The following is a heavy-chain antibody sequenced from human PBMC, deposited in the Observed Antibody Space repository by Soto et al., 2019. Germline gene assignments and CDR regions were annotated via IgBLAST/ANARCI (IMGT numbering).Heavy chain of an antibody. D-gene: IGHD1-1*01. J-gene: IGHJ6*02. Sequence: ASVKVSCKASGYTFSTYALHWVRQAPGQGLEWMGWINGGNGHTRYSQKFKDRVTISRDTPASTAYMELSGLRSEDTAVYYCARGKGMEENYYYYGMDVWGQGTTVTVLL. CDR1: GYTFSTYA. CDR2: INGGNGHT. V-gene: IGHV1-3*01. CDR3: ARGKGMEENYYYYGMDV.